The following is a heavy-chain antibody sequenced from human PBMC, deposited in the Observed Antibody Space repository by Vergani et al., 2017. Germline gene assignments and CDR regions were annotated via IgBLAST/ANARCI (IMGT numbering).Heavy chain of an antibody. CDR1: GFTSSYYG. Sequence: QVQLVESGGGVVQPGRFLRLSCVVSGFTSSYYGMHWVRQAPGKGLEWVAVISYDGTQKYYADSVKGRFTICRDNSKSTLYLQMNSLRTEDTAVYYCATKSCGTPGCQIGYFREWGQGTLVTVSS. CDR3: ATKSCGTPGCQIGYFRE. V-gene: IGHV3-30*03. CDR2: ISYDGTQK. D-gene: IGHD1-1*01. J-gene: IGHJ1*01.